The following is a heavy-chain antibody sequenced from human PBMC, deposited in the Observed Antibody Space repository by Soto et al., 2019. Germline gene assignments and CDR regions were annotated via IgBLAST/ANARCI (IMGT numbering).Heavy chain of an antibody. CDR1: GFSLSHPRMG. D-gene: IGHD3-16*01. V-gene: IGHV2-26*01. CDR2: ISSSDAK. Sequence: QVTLKESGPVLVKPTETLTLTCTVSGFSLSHPRMGVGWIRQPPGKALEWLAHISSSDAKSYNTSLRNRLTISKDASKRQVALTLTNMDPVDTATYYCARMLGYAYDYWGQGTLVTVSS. CDR3: ARMLGYAYDY. J-gene: IGHJ4*02.